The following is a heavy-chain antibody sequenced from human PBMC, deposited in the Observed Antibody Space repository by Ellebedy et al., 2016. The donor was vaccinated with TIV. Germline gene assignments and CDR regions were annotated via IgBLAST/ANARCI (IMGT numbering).Heavy chain of an antibody. CDR3: ARAGAYATGYYLYSWFDP. V-gene: IGHV1-8*01. J-gene: IGHJ5*02. D-gene: IGHD1-26*01. CDR2: MNPNSGNT. Sequence: ASVKVSCXASGYTFTSYDINWVRQATGQGLEWMGWMNPNSGNTGYAQKFQGRVTMTRNTSISTAYMELSSLRSEDTAVYYCARAGAYATGYYLYSWFDPWGQGIPVTVSS. CDR1: GYTFTSYD.